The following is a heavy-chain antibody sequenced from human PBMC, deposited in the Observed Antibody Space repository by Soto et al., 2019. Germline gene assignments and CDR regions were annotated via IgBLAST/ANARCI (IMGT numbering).Heavy chain of an antibody. CDR2: IYYSGST. J-gene: IGHJ4*02. D-gene: IGHD6-13*01. CDR3: ARRQSSSWYGL. V-gene: IGHV4-39*01. CDR1: GGSISSSSYY. Sequence: QLQLQESGPGLVKPSETLSLTCTVSGGSISSSSYYWGWIRQPPGKGLERIGSIYYSGSTYYNPSLKSRVTISVDTSKNQFSLKLSSVTAADTAVHYCARRQSSSWYGLWGQGTLVTVSS.